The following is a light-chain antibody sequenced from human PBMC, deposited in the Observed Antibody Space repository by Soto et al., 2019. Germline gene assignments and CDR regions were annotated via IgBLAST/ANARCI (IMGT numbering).Light chain of an antibody. CDR2: DAS. CDR3: QQYENLPT. CDR1: EHINNY. Sequence: DIQMTQSPPSLSASVGDRVTITCQASEHINNYLNWYQQIPGKAPKLLIYDASNLAAGVPSRFRGSGSGTDFTFTISRLQPEDIATYYCQQYENLPTFGQGTRLEIK. J-gene: IGKJ5*01. V-gene: IGKV1-33*01.